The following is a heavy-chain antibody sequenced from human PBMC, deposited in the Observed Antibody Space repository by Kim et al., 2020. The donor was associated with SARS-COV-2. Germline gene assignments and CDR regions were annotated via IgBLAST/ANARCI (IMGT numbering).Heavy chain of an antibody. CDR1: GGSISSGGYY. Sequence: SETLSLTCTVSGGSISSGGYYWSWIRQHPGKGLEWIGYIYYSGSTYYNPSLKSRVTISVDTSKNQFSLKLSSVTAADTAVYYCARVAITGGAEWYYYDSSGYPDAFDIWGQGTMVTVSS. V-gene: IGHV4-31*03. D-gene: IGHD3-22*01. J-gene: IGHJ3*02. CDR3: ARVAITGGAEWYYYDSSGYPDAFDI. CDR2: IYYSGST.